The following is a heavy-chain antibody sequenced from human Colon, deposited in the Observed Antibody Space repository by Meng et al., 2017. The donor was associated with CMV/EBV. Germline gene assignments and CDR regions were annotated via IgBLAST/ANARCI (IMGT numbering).Heavy chain of an antibody. CDR3: ARELESGGLDY. J-gene: IGHJ4*02. CDR1: GFTFSGYY. V-gene: IGHV1-2*06. CDR2: INPISGGT. D-gene: IGHD3-3*01. Sequence: SCNASGFTFSGYYIHWVRQAPGQGLEWVGRINPISGGTTYAQKFKGRVTLTRDTSISTDYMEVGRLTSDDTAVYFCARELESGGLDYWGQGTLVTVSS.